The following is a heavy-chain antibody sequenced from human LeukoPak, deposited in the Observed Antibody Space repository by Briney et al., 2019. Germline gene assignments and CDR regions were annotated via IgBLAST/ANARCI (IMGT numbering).Heavy chain of an antibody. CDR1: GYTFTGYY. Sequence: GASVKVSCKAFGYTFTGYYMHWVRQAPGQGLEWMGWINPNSGGTNYAQKFQGRVTMTRDTSISTVYMELSRLRSDDTAVYYCARGGGGGNYVLGYMDVWGKGTTVTVSS. CDR3: ARGGGGGNYVLGYMDV. V-gene: IGHV1-2*02. J-gene: IGHJ6*03. CDR2: INPNSGGT. D-gene: IGHD4-23*01.